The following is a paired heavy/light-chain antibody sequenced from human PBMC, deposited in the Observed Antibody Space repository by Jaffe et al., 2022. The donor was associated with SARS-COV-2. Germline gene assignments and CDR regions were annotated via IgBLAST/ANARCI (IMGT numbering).Heavy chain of an antibody. V-gene: IGHV6-1*01. CDR1: GDSVSSNTAI. Sequence: QLQQSGPGLVKPSQTLSLTCAISGDSVSSNTAIWNWIRQSPSRGLEWLGRTYYRSKWYYDYAVSVRSRLTINPDTSKNQFSLQLNSAAPEDTAVYYCAREVRKVIDSWGQGTLVTVSS. D-gene: IGHD2-21*01. CDR3: AREVRKVIDS. J-gene: IGHJ4*02. CDR2: TYYRSKWYY.
Light chain of an antibody. J-gene: IGKJ2*01. CDR3: QQYYSSPPYT. Sequence: DIVMTQSPDSLAVSLGERATFNCKSSQSVLSSSNNRNYLAWYQQKPGQPPKLLIYGASTRESGVPDRFSGSGSGTDFTLTISSLQAEDVAVYYCQQYYSSPPYTFGQGTKLEI. CDR1: QSVLSSSNNRNY. V-gene: IGKV4-1*01. CDR2: GAS.